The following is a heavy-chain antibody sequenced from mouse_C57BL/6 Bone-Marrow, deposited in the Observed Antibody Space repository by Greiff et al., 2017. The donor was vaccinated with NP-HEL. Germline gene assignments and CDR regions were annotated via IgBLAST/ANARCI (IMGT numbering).Heavy chain of an antibody. J-gene: IGHJ4*01. CDR2: IHPNSGST. CDR3: ARGLLWLRLRDYCAMDY. CDR1: GYTFTSYW. Sequence: QVQLQQPGAELVKPGASVKLSCKASGYTFTSYWMHWVKQRPGQGLEWIGMIHPNSGSTNYNEKFKSKATLTVDKSYSTAYMQLRSLTSEDSAVYDGARGLLWLRLRDYCAMDYWGQGTTVTVSS. D-gene: IGHD2-2*01. V-gene: IGHV1-64*01.